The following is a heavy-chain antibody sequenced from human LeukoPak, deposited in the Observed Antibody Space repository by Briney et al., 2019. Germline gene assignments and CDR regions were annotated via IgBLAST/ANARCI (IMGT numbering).Heavy chain of an antibody. D-gene: IGHD2-2*01. V-gene: IGHV3-30*18. J-gene: IGHJ4*02. Sequence: PGGSLRLSCAASGFTFSSYGMHWVRQAPGKGLEWVAVISYDGSNKYYADSVKGRFTISRDNSKNTLYLQTNSLRAEDTAVYYCAKDILGYLPEDYWGQGTLVTVSS. CDR3: AKDILGYLPEDY. CDR2: ISYDGSNK. CDR1: GFTFSSYG.